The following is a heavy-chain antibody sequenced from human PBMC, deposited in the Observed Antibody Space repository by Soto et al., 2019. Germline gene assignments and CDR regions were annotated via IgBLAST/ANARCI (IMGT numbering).Heavy chain of an antibody. CDR1: GGSISSYY. V-gene: IGHV4-59*01. Sequence: QVQLQESGPGLVKPSETLSLTCTVSGGSISSYYWSWIRQPPGKGLEWIGYIYYSGSTNYNPSLKSRVTISVDTSKNQFSLKLGSVTAADTAVYYCARANGRTYSGSSSFDYWGQGTLVTVSS. CDR3: ARANGRTYSGSSSFDY. CDR2: IYYSGST. J-gene: IGHJ4*02. D-gene: IGHD1-26*01.